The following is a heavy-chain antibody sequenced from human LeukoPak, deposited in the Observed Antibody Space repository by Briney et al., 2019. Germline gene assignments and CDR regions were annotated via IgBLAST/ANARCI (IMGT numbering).Heavy chain of an antibody. CDR1: GGSVSSNIHY. CDR3: ASGIAVAGMGNWFDP. V-gene: IGHV4-39*07. CDR2: IYYSGYT. Sequence: PSETLSLTCTVSGGSVSSNIHYWVWIRQPPGKGLQWIGSIYYSGYTYYNPSLKSRVTISVDTSKNHFSLKLSSVTAADTAVYYCASGIAVAGMGNWFDPWGQGTLVTVSS. D-gene: IGHD6-19*01. J-gene: IGHJ5*02.